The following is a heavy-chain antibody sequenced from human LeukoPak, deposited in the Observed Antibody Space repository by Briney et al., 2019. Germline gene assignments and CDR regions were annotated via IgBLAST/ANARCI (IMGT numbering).Heavy chain of an antibody. J-gene: IGHJ4*02. V-gene: IGHV3-23*01. CDR1: GFTFSSYA. CDR2: ISGSGGST. D-gene: IGHD6-13*01. Sequence: PGGSLRLSCAASGFTFSSYAMSWVRQAPGKGLEWVSAISGSGGSTYYADSVKGRFTISRDNSKNMLYLQMNSLRAEDTAVYFCAKDSSSSWFGGDSKWGQGTLVTVSS. CDR3: AKDSSSSWFGGDSK.